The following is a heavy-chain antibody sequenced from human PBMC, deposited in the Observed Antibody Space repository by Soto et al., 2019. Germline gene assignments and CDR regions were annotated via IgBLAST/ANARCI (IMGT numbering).Heavy chain of an antibody. J-gene: IGHJ4*02. CDR2: IGSVGSSNSA. V-gene: IGHV4-39*01. CDR3: ARHAPPGVAAPFSR. D-gene: IGHD6-13*01. CDR1: DGSVTTGPYY. Sequence: PSETLSLTCTVSDGSVTTGPYYWAWIRHPPGKGLEWIGGIGSVGSSNSAYYSPSLQSRVTISVDASKNQFSLKLNSVAAEDSAVYYCARHAPPGVAAPFSRWGQGTLVTVSS.